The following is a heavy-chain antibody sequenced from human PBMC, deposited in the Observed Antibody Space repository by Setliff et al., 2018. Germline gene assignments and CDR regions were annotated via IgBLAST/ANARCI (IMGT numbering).Heavy chain of an antibody. D-gene: IGHD6-19*01. V-gene: IGHV1-46*03. CDR3: ATAVAGRGYYYYMDV. CDR1: GFPLTGYY. Sequence: VASVKVSCKTSGFPLTGYYMHWVRQTPGQGLEWMGWINPSSGGTSYAQKFQGRVTMTRDTSTSTVYMELSSLRSEDTAVYYCATAVAGRGYYYYMDVWGKGTTVTVSS. J-gene: IGHJ6*03. CDR2: INPSSGGT.